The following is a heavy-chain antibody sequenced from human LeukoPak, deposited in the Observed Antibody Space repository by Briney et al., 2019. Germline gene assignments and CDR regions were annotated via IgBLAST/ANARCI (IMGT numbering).Heavy chain of an antibody. D-gene: IGHD2-21*02. CDR3: ASYCGGDCPQYYFDC. CDR1: GGSISSGGYS. CDR2: IYHSGST. Sequence: SETLSLTCAVSGGSISSGGYSWSWIRQPPGTGLEWIGYIYHSGSTYYNPSLKSRVTISVDRSKNQFSLKLSSVTAADTAVYYCASYCGGDCPQYYFDCWGQGTLVTVSS. J-gene: IGHJ4*02. V-gene: IGHV4-30-2*01.